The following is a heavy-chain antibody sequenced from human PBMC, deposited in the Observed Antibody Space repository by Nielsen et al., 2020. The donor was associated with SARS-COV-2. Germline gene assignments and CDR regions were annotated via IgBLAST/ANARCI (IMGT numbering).Heavy chain of an antibody. CDR2: IYYSGST. CDR1: GGSTSSYY. CDR3: AGGGYGGRIFDY. J-gene: IGHJ4*02. V-gene: IGHV4-59*01. Sequence: SETLSLTCTVSGGSTSSYYWSWIRQPPGKGLAWIGYIYYSGSTNYNPSLKSRVTISVDTSKNQFSLKLSSVTAADTAVYYCAGGGYGGRIFDYWGQGTLVTVSS. D-gene: IGHD3-16*01.